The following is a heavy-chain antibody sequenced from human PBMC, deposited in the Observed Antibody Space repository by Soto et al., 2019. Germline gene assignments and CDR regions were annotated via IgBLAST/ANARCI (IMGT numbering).Heavy chain of an antibody. Sequence: SETLSLTCAVSGVSISSGNWWTWVRQTPQRGLEYIGEIFHDGTSNYYPSFERRVAISVDTSKNQFSLKLTSVTAADTAIYFCARLVYDTRLNYMYFDFWGQGALVTVS. V-gene: IGHV4-4*02. CDR1: GVSISSGNW. J-gene: IGHJ4*02. CDR2: IFHDGTS. D-gene: IGHD3-10*01. CDR3: ARLVYDTRLNYMYFDF.